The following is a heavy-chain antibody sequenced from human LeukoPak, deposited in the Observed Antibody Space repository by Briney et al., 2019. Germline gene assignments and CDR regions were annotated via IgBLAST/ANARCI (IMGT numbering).Heavy chain of an antibody. CDR3: ARESDDFWSGTYYYYYGMDV. J-gene: IGHJ6*02. D-gene: IGHD3-3*01. Sequence: SETLSLTCTVSGGSISSGSYYWSWIRQPAGKGLEWIGRIYTSGSTNYNPSLKSRVTISVDTSKNQFSLKLSSVTAADTAVYYCARESDDFWSGTYYYYYGMDVWGQGTTVTVSS. CDR2: IYTSGST. CDR1: GGSISSGSYY. V-gene: IGHV4-61*02.